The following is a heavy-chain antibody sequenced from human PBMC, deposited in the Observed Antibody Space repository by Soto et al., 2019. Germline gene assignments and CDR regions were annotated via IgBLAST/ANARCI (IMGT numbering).Heavy chain of an antibody. J-gene: IGHJ3*02. Sequence: ASVKVSCKASGYTFTGYYMHWVRQAPGQGLEWMGWINPNSGGTNYAQKFQGWVTMTRDTSISTAYMELSRLRSDDTAVYYCARGGPYCSGGSCFPIDAFDIWGQGTMVTVSS. V-gene: IGHV1-2*04. CDR3: ARGGPYCSGGSCFPIDAFDI. CDR1: GYTFTGYY. CDR2: INPNSGGT. D-gene: IGHD2-15*01.